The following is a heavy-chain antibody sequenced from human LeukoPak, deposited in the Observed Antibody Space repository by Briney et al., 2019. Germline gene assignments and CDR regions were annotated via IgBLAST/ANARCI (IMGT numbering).Heavy chain of an antibody. V-gene: IGHV1-18*01. CDR1: GYTFTRYV. CDR2: ISAYNGNT. Sequence: GASVKVSCKASGYTFTRYVISWLRQAPGQGLEWMGWISAYNGNTNYAQKLQGRVTMTTDTSTSTAYMELRSLRSDDTAVYYCARDAAQQLVRDYWGQGTLVTVSS. J-gene: IGHJ4*02. CDR3: ARDAAQQLVRDY. D-gene: IGHD6-13*01.